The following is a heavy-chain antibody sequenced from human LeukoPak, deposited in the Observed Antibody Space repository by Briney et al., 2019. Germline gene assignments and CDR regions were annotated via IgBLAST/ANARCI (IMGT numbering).Heavy chain of an antibody. V-gene: IGHV3-53*05. Sequence: GGSLRLSCAASGFTVSSNYMSWVRQAPGKGLEWVSVIYSGGSTYYADSVKGRFTISRDNSKNTLYLQMGSLRAEDMAVYYCARGVTTVIYWYFDLWGRGTLVTVSS. CDR2: IYSGGST. CDR3: ARGVTTVIYWYFDL. D-gene: IGHD4-17*01. CDR1: GFTVSSNY. J-gene: IGHJ2*01.